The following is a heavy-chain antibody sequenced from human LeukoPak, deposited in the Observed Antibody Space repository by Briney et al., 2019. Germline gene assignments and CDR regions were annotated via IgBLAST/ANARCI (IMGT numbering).Heavy chain of an antibody. Sequence: PSETLSLTCSVPGGSISSYSWGWVPQPPGQGLGWIGYIYYSGSTNYIPSLKSRVTISVDTSKSQFSLKLSSVTAADTAVYYCARRLYCSGGSCPIPDYYYYMDVWGKGNTVTVSS. D-gene: IGHD2-15*01. CDR3: ARRLYCSGGSCPIPDYYYYMDV. CDR1: GGSISSYS. J-gene: IGHJ6*03. CDR2: IYYSGST. V-gene: IGHV4-59*01.